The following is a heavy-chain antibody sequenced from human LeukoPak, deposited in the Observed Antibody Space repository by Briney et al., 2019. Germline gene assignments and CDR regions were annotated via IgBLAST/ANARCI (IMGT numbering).Heavy chain of an antibody. Sequence: PSQTLSLTRTVSGDSISGVGYYWSWIRQHPGKGLEWIGYIYYSGSTFYNPSLKSQITISLDTSKNQFSLKLSSLTAADTAVYFCARRGREYFFDSWGQGTLVTVSS. CDR3: ARRGREYFFDS. J-gene: IGHJ4*02. V-gene: IGHV4-31*01. CDR2: IYYSGST. CDR1: GDSISGVGYY. D-gene: IGHD2/OR15-2a*01.